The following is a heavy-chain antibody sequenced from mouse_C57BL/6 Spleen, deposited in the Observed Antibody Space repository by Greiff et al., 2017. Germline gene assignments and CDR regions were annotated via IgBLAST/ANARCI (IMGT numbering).Heavy chain of an antibody. CDR2: IDPSDGYT. J-gene: IGHJ4*01. D-gene: IGHD2-12*01. V-gene: IGHV1-50*01. CDR3: AGYYKDAMDY. Sequence: VQLQQPGAELVKPGASVKLSCKASGYTFTSYWMQWVKQRPGQGLEWIGEIDPSDGYTNYNQKFKGKATLTVDTSSSTAYMQLSSLTSEDSAVYYCAGYYKDAMDYWGQGTSVTVSS. CDR1: GYTFTSYW.